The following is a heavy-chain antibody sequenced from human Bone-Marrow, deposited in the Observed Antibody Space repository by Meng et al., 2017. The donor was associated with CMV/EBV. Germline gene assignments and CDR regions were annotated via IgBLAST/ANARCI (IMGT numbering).Heavy chain of an antibody. CDR1: GFTVSSNY. CDR3: ARGALGGATARNYYYYGMDV. CDR2: IYSGGST. D-gene: IGHD1-26*01. J-gene: IGHJ6*02. V-gene: IGHV3-53*01. Sequence: GESLKISCAASGFTVSSNYMSWVRQAPGKGLEWVSVIYSGGSTYYADSVKGRFTISRDNSKNTLYLQMNSLRAEDTAVYYWARGALGGATARNYYYYGMDVWGQGTTITVSS.